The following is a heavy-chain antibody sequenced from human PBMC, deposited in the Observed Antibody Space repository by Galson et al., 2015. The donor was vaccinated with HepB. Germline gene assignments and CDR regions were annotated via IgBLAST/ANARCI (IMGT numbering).Heavy chain of an antibody. Sequence: SLRLSCAASGFTFSSYGMHWVRQAPGKGLEWVAVISYDGSNKYYADSVKGRFTISRDNSKNTLYLQMNSLRAEDTAVYYCAKLSNWGSYWGQGTLVTVSS. CDR3: AKLSNWGSY. J-gene: IGHJ4*02. CDR1: GFTFSSYG. V-gene: IGHV3-30*18. D-gene: IGHD7-27*01. CDR2: ISYDGSNK.